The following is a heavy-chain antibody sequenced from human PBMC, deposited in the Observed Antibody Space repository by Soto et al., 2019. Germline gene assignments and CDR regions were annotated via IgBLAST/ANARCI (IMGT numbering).Heavy chain of an antibody. Sequence: TSETLSLTCAVYGGSFSGYYWSWIRQPPGKGLEWIGEINHSGSTNYNPSLKSRVTISVDTSKNQFSLKLSSVTAADTAVYYCARVLNYRPYYYYGMDVWGQGTTVTVSS. J-gene: IGHJ6*02. V-gene: IGHV4-34*01. CDR3: ARVLNYRPYYYYGMDV. D-gene: IGHD1-7*01. CDR1: GGSFSGYY. CDR2: INHSGST.